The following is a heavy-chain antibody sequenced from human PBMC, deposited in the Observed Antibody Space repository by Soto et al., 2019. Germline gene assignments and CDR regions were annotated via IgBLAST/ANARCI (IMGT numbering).Heavy chain of an antibody. CDR3: ARDGYCTNGVCYTVFDY. J-gene: IGHJ4*02. V-gene: IGHV4-30-4*01. Sequence: SETLSLTCTVSGGSICSGDYYWSWIRQPPGKGLEWIGYIFYSGTTYYNPSLKSRVTISVDTSKNQFSLKLSSVTAADTAVYYCARDGYCTNGVCYTVFDYWGQGTLVTVSS. CDR2: IFYSGTT. CDR1: GGSICSGDYY. D-gene: IGHD2-8*01.